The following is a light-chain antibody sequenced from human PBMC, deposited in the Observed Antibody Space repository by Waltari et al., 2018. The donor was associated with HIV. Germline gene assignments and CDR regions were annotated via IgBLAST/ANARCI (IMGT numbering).Light chain of an antibody. CDR3: QSYDSGLRASV. V-gene: IGLV1-40*01. Sequence: QSVLTQPPSVSGAPGRSVIIPCPGNSSNIGATSDVHWSQQLQGAAPKPLIPVNTNRPSAVRDRLSVSKSGTSASLAITGLQAGDEADYYCQSYDSGLRASVFGGGTKLTVL. CDR1: SSNIGATSD. J-gene: IGLJ3*02. CDR2: VNT.